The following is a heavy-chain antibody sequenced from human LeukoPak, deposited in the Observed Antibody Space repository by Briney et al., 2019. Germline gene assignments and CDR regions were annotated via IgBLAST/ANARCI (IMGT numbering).Heavy chain of an antibody. CDR2: ISHGGST. V-gene: IGHV4-38-2*01. CDR1: DYSISNAYY. Sequence: PSETLSLTCAVSDYSISNAYYWGWIRQPPGKGLEWIGSISHGGSTHYNASLKSRVTISLEASKSQFSLRLSSVTAADTAVYYCARQADVPSSIGYFDFWGQGAPVTVSS. J-gene: IGHJ4*02. CDR3: ARQADVPSSIGYFDF. D-gene: IGHD2/OR15-2a*01.